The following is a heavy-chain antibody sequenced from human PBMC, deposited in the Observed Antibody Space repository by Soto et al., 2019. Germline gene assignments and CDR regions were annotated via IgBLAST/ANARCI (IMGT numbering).Heavy chain of an antibody. D-gene: IGHD3-3*01. CDR1: GYTFTSYG. Sequence: GASVKVSCKASGYTFTSYGISWVRQAPGQGLEWMGWISAYNGNTNYAQKLQGRVTMTTDTSTSTAYMELRSLRSDDTAVYYCARDRGTKYYFFWSGYFHHYVMYFCGQGSSVPVSS. CDR2: ISAYNGNT. V-gene: IGHV1-18*01. CDR3: ARDRGTKYYFFWSGYFHHYVMYF. J-gene: IGHJ6*02.